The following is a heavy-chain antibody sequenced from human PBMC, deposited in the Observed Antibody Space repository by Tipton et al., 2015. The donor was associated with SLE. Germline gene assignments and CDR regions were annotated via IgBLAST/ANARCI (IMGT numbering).Heavy chain of an antibody. V-gene: IGHV4-31*03. CDR3: ARASVRNSKQWVVQRINYYGMDV. CDR1: GASISNDGHY. J-gene: IGHJ6*02. Sequence: TLSLTCSVSGASISNDGHYWSWIRHHPGKGLEWIGYIYYSGSTYYNPSLKSRLSISVDTSKNQFSLNLRYVTAADTAVYYCARASVRNSKQWVVQRINYYGMDVWGQGTTATVSS. CDR2: IYYSGST. D-gene: IGHD6-19*01.